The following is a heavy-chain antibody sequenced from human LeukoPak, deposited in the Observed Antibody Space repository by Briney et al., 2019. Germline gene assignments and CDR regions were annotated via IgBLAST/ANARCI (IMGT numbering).Heavy chain of an antibody. CDR3: ARHYDSSSWFDY. V-gene: IGHV4-39*01. Sequence: SKTLSLTCTVSGGSISSSSYYCGWIRQPPGKGLEWIGSIYYSGSTYYNPSLKSRVTISVDTSKNQFSLKLSSVTAADTAVYYCARHYDSSSWFDYWGQGTLVTVSS. CDR2: IYYSGST. D-gene: IGHD6-13*01. J-gene: IGHJ4*02. CDR1: GGSISSSSYY.